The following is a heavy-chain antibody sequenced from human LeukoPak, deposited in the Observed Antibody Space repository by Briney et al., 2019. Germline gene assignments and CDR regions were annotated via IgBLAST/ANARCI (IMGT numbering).Heavy chain of an antibody. D-gene: IGHD3-10*01. CDR2: ISSSSSYI. CDR1: GFTFSSYS. V-gene: IGHV3-21*01. J-gene: IGHJ4*02. CDR3: AKLGMVRGVINDY. Sequence: GGSLRLSCAASGFTFSSYSMNWVRQAPGKGLEWVSSISSSSSYIYYADSVKGRFTISRDNSKNTLYLQMNSLRAEDTAVYYCAKLGMVRGVINDYWGQGTLVTVSS.